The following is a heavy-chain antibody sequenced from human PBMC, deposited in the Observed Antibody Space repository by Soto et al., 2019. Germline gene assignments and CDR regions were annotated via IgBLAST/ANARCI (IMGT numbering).Heavy chain of an antibody. CDR3: SRSLNS. J-gene: IGHJ4*02. CDR2: INQDGSEQ. Sequence: EVQLMASGGGLVQPGGSLRLSCAASGFTFSTYWMDWVRQTPGKGLEWEANINQDGSEQNYVDSVKGRFTIYRVNAKNSLYLQMSSLRAEDSALYDCSRSLNSWGQGTLVTVSS. V-gene: IGHV3-7*01. CDR1: GFTFSTYW.